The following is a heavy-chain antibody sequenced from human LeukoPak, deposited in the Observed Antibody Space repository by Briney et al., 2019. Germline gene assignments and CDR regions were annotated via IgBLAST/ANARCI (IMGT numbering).Heavy chain of an antibody. CDR2: IKQHGTEK. V-gene: IGHV3-7*03. D-gene: IGHD3-16*01. Sequence: GGSLRLSCTASGIMFSGYWMSWVRQAPGKGLEWVANIKQHGTEKYYVDSVKGRFTISRDDAKKSVYLQMNSLRAEDTAVYYCLKAQYPTSHFLGDCWGQGTLVTVSS. CDR3: LKAQYPTSHFLGDC. CDR1: GIMFSGYW. J-gene: IGHJ4*02.